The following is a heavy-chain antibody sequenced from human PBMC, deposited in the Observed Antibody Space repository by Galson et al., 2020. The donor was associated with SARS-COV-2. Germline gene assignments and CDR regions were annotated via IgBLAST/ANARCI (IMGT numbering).Heavy chain of an antibody. D-gene: IGHD3-10*01. V-gene: IGHV4-30-4*07. CDR3: AGGITMVQGVIVVYYYYGMDV. CDR1: GGSISSGGYS. CDR2: IYYSGST. Sequence: SQTLSLTCAVSGGSISSGGYSWSWIRQPPGKGLEWIGYIYYSGSTYYNPSLKSRVTISVDTSKNQFSLKLSSVTAADTAVYYCAGGITMVQGVIVVYYYYGMDVWGQGTTVTVSS. J-gene: IGHJ6*02.